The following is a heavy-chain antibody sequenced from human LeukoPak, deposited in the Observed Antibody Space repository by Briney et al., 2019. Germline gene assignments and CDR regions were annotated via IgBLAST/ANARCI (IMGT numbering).Heavy chain of an antibody. CDR1: GGSISNYY. CDR3: ARGTIAAAGHFDY. D-gene: IGHD6-13*01. Sequence: SETLSLTCTVSGGSISNYYWSWIRQPPGKGLEWIGYIYYSGSTSCNPSLKSRVTISVDTSKNQFSLKLSSVTAADTAVYYCARGTIAAAGHFDYWGQGTLVTVSS. V-gene: IGHV4-59*01. CDR2: IYYSGST. J-gene: IGHJ4*02.